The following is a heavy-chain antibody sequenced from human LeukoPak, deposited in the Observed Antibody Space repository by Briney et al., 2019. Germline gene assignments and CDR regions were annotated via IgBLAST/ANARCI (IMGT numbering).Heavy chain of an antibody. J-gene: IGHJ6*02. CDR2: IYYSGST. Sequence: SETLSLTCTVSGGSISSYYWSWIRQPPGKGLEWIGYIYYSGSTNYNPSLKSRVTISVDTSKNQFSLKLSSVTAADTAVYYCASSRCNGVCYTYYYYGMDVWGQGTTVTVSS. V-gene: IGHV4-59*12. CDR3: ASSRCNGVCYTYYYYGMDV. CDR1: GGSISSYY. D-gene: IGHD2-8*01.